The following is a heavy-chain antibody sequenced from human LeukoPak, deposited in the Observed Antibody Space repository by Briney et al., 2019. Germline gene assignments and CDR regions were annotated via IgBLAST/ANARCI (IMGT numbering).Heavy chain of an antibody. Sequence: ASVKVSCKVSGYTLTELSMHWVRQAPGKGLEWMGGFDPEDGETIYAQKFQGRVTITRNTSISTAYMELSSLRSEDTAVYYCARAVNYDFWSGYSDFDYWGQGTLVTVSS. V-gene: IGHV1-24*01. CDR1: GYTLTELS. D-gene: IGHD3-3*01. J-gene: IGHJ4*02. CDR3: ARAVNYDFWSGYSDFDY. CDR2: FDPEDGET.